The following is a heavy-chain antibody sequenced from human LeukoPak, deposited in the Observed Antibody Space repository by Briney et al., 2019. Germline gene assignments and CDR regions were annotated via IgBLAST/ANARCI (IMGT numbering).Heavy chain of an antibody. V-gene: IGHV1-46*01. CDR2: INPSGGST. CDR3: ASPYHYDSSGYPPTDYYYMDV. Sequence: ASVKVSCKASGCTFTSYGISWVRQAPGQGLEWMGIINPSGGSTSYAQKFQGRVTMTRDMSTSTVYMELSSLRSEDTAVYYCASPYHYDSSGYPPTDYYYMDVWGKGTTVTVSS. D-gene: IGHD3-22*01. J-gene: IGHJ6*03. CDR1: GCTFTSYG.